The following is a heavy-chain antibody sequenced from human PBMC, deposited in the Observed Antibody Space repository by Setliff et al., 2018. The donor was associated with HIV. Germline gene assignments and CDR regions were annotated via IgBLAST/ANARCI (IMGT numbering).Heavy chain of an antibody. D-gene: IGHD5-18*01. CDR2: INHSGST. J-gene: IGHJ5*02. V-gene: IGHV4-34*01. CDR3: ARARRYSFGYNWFDP. CDR1: GGSFNGYY. Sequence: SETLSLTCAVYGGSFNGYYWSWIRQPPGKGLEWIGEINHSGSTNYNPSLKSRVTMSVDKSKNQFSLRLSSVTAADTAVYYCARARRYSFGYNWFDPWGQGTLVTVSS.